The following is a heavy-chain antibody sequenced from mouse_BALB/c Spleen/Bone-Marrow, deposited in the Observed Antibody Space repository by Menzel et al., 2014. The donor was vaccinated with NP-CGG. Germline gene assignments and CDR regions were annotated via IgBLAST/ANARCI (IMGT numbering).Heavy chain of an antibody. CDR1: GYTFISYY. CDR2: INPSNGGT. Sequence: QVQLQQPGAELVKPGASVKLSCKASGYTFISYYMYWVKQRPGQGLEWIGEINPSNGGTNFNEKFKSKATLTVDKSSSTAYMQLSSLTSEDSAVYYCTRSNGNWFAYWGQGTLVTVSA. V-gene: IGHV1S81*02. D-gene: IGHD2-1*01. J-gene: IGHJ3*01. CDR3: TRSNGNWFAY.